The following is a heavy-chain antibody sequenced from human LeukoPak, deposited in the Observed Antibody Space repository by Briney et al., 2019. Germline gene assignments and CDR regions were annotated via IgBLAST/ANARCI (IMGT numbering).Heavy chain of an antibody. J-gene: IGHJ3*02. Sequence: SETLSLTCAVYGGSFSGYYWSWIRQPPGKGLEWIGEINHSGSTNYNPSLKSRVTISVDTSKNQFSLKLSSVTAADTAVYYCARDPYLPYDSRAFDIWGQGTMVTVSS. V-gene: IGHV4-34*01. CDR3: ARDPYLPYDSRAFDI. CDR1: GGSFSGYY. D-gene: IGHD3-22*01. CDR2: INHSGST.